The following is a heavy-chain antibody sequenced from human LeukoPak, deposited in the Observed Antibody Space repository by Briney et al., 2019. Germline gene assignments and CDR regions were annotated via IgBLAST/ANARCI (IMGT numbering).Heavy chain of an antibody. J-gene: IGHJ4*02. Sequence: GRSLRLSCAASGFTFSSYGMHWVRQAPGKGLEWVAVISYDGSNKYYADSVKGRFTISRDNSKNTLYLQMNSLRAEDTAVYYCAKPPAGSSGWYFDYWGQGTLVTVSS. D-gene: IGHD6-19*01. CDR2: ISYDGSNK. V-gene: IGHV3-30*18. CDR3: AKPPAGSSGWYFDY. CDR1: GFTFSSYG.